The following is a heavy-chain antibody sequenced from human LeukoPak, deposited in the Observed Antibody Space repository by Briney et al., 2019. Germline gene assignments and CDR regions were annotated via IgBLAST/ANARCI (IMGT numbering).Heavy chain of an antibody. CDR1: GFTFSSYA. J-gene: IGHJ4*02. V-gene: IGHV3-23*01. D-gene: IGHD2-2*01. CDR3: AKHPARSIVVVPAAIDY. Sequence: TGGSLRLSCAASGFTFSSYAMSWVRQPPGKGLEWVSAIRGSGGSTYYADSVKGRFTISRDNSKNTLYLQMHSLRAEDTAVYYCAKHPARSIVVVPAAIDYWGQGTLVTVSS. CDR2: IRGSGGST.